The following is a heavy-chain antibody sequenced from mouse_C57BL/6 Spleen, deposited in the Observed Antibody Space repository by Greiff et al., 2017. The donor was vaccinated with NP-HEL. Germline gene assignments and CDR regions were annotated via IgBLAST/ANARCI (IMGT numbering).Heavy chain of an antibody. Sequence: VQLQQPGAELVRPGSSVKLSCKASGYTFTSYWMHWVKQRPIQGLEWIGNIDPSDSETHYNQKFKDKATLTVDKSSSTAYMQLSSLTSEDSAVYYCARGGYYAYFDVWGTGTTVTVSS. D-gene: IGHD2-3*01. CDR3: ARGGYYAYFDV. V-gene: IGHV1-52*01. CDR2: IDPSDSET. J-gene: IGHJ1*03. CDR1: GYTFTSYW.